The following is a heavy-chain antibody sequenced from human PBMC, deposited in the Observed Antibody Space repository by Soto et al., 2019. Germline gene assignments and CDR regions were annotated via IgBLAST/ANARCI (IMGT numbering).Heavy chain of an antibody. Sequence: EVQLVESGGGSVQPGGSLRLSCAASGFTFSSYSMNWVRQAPGKGLEWVSYISSSSSTIYYADSVKGTFTISRDNAKNSLYLQMNSLRAEDTAVYYCARDCCSTSCPGSYYYYMDVWGKGTTVTVSS. V-gene: IGHV3-48*01. CDR1: GFTFSSYS. CDR3: ARDCCSTSCPGSYYYYMDV. D-gene: IGHD2-2*01. J-gene: IGHJ6*03. CDR2: ISSSSSTI.